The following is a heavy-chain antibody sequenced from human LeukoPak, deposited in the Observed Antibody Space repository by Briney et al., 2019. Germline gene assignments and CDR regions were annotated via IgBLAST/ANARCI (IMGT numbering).Heavy chain of an antibody. CDR2: IYHSGST. CDR3: ARGGYCSGGSCLTFDY. J-gene: IGHJ4*02. Sequence: PSETLYLTCAVSGYSISSGYYWGWIRQPPGKGLEWIGSIYHSGSTYYNPSLKSRVTISVDTSKNQFSLKLSSVTAADTAVYYCARGGYCSGGSCLTFDYWGQGTLVTVSS. D-gene: IGHD2-15*01. V-gene: IGHV4-38-2*01. CDR1: GYSISSGYY.